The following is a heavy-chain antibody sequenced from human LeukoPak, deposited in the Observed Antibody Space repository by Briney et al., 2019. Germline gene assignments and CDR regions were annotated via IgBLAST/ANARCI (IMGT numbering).Heavy chain of an antibody. CDR1: GGSISSYY. J-gene: IGHJ4*02. D-gene: IGHD1-26*01. V-gene: IGHV4-59*08. CDR3: ARLPSIVGAQEDYFDY. CDR2: IYYSGST. Sequence: SGTLSLTCTVSGGSISSYYWSWIRQPPGKGLEWIGYIYYSGSTNYNPSLKSRVTISVDTSKNQFSLKLSSVTAADTAVYYCARLPSIVGAQEDYFDYWGQGTLVTVSS.